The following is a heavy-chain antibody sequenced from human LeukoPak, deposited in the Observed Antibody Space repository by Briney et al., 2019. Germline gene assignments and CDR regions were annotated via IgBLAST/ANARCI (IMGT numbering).Heavy chain of an antibody. CDR3: AKGLYYFDC. CDR2: IRDSGDGT. J-gene: IGHJ4*02. CDR1: GFTFSNYA. V-gene: IGHV3-23*01. Sequence: PGGSLRLSCAASGFTFSNYAMNWVRQAPGKGLEWVSGIRDSGDGTSYADSMKGRFSISRDNSKNTLYLQMNSLRADDTAVYYCAKGLYYFDCWGQGTLVTVSS.